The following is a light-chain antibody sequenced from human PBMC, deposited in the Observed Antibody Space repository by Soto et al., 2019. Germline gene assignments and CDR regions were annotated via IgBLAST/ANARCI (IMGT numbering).Light chain of an antibody. CDR1: SSDVGGYNY. J-gene: IGLJ1*01. CDR3: SSYTSSSTYV. CDR2: DVS. Sequence: ALTQPASVSGSPGQSITISCTGTSSDVGGYNYVSWYQQHPGKAPKLMIYDVSNRPSGISNRFSGSKSGNTASLTISGLQAEDEADYYCSSYTSSSTYVFGTGTRSPS. V-gene: IGLV2-14*01.